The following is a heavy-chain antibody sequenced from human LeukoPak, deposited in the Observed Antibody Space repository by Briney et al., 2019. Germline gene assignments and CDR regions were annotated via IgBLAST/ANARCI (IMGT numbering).Heavy chain of an antibody. J-gene: IGHJ4*02. V-gene: IGHV4-34*01. D-gene: IGHD6-6*01. CDR3: ARRSGSASD. Sequence: SETLSLTCAFYGGSFSGYFWCWIRQPPGKGLEWIGEIDYSGSTKYNPSLKSRVTISVDTSKNQFSLRLNSVTAADTAVYYCARRSGSASDWGQGTLVTVSS. CDR1: GGSFSGYF. CDR2: IDYSGST.